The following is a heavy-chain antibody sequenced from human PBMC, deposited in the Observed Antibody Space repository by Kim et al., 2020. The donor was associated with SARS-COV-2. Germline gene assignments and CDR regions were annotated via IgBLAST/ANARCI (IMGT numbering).Heavy chain of an antibody. D-gene: IGHD3-9*01. V-gene: IGHV3-30*01. Sequence: ADSVKGRFTNSRDNTKKPLYLQRNSMRAADTAVYYCARVANDKDYYGMDVWGQGTTVTVSS. J-gene: IGHJ6*02. CDR3: ARVANDKDYYGMDV.